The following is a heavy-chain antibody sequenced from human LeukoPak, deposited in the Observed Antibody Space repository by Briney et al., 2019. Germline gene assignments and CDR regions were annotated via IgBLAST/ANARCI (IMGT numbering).Heavy chain of an antibody. CDR2: IYYSGST. V-gene: IGHV4-39*07. CDR1: GGSISSSSSF. D-gene: IGHD3-16*01. Sequence: SETLSLTCTVSGGSISSSSSFWARVPRPRGKGLEWFGSIYYSGSTYYNPSLKRRVTISVDTSKNQFSLKLSSVTAADTAVYYCARGMSTLGGVRNYFDSWGQGTLVTVSS. CDR3: ARGMSTLGGVRNYFDS. J-gene: IGHJ4*02.